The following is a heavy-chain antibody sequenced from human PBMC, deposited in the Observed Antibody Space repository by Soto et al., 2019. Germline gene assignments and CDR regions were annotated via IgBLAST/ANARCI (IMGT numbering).Heavy chain of an antibody. CDR3: ARSLGAYYYDSSGYYYGDFDY. CDR2: IYPGDSDT. D-gene: IGHD3-22*01. CDR1: GYSFTSYW. Sequence: GESLKISCKGSGYSFTSYWIGWVRQMPGKGLEWMGIIYPGDSDTRYSPSFQGQVTISADKSISTAYLQWSSLKASDTAMYYCARSLGAYYYDSSGYYYGDFDYWGQGTLVTVS. J-gene: IGHJ4*02. V-gene: IGHV5-51*01.